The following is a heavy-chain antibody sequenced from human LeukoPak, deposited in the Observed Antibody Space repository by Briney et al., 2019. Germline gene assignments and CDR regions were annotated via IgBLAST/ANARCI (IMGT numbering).Heavy chain of an antibody. CDR1: GGSISSSSYY. CDR2: IYHSGST. CDR3: ARDFKNYDSSGYYEGYYFDF. D-gene: IGHD3-22*01. V-gene: IGHV4-39*07. Sequence: SETLSLTCTVSGGSISSSSYYWGWIRQPPGKGLEWIGSIYHSGSTYYNPSLKSRVTISVDTSKNQFSLKLSSVTAADTAVYYCARDFKNYDSSGYYEGYYFDFWGQGTLVTASS. J-gene: IGHJ4*02.